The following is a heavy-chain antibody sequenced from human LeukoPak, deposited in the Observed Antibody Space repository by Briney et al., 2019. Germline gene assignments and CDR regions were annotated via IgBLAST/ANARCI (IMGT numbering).Heavy chain of an antibody. CDR1: GFTFRNYW. Sequence: GGSLRLSCAASGFTFRNYWMHWVRQAPGKGLVWVSRINIDGSARYADSVEGRFTISRDNAKNTLYLQMNSLRAEDTAVYYCARAGGSGWFDPWGQGTLVTVSS. CDR3: ARAGGSGWFDP. CDR2: INIDGSA. V-gene: IGHV3-74*01. J-gene: IGHJ5*02. D-gene: IGHD3-10*01.